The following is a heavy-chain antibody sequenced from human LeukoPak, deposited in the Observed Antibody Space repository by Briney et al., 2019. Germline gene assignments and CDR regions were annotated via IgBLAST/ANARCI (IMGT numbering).Heavy chain of an antibody. D-gene: IGHD2-15*01. Sequence: KASETLSLTCTVSGGSISSYYWSWIRQPPGKGLEWIGYIYYSGSTNYNPSLTSRVTISVDTPKNQFSLKLSSVTAADTAVYYCARGVSGYCSGGSCSPLDYYYMDVWGKGTTVTVSS. J-gene: IGHJ6*03. V-gene: IGHV4-59*01. CDR2: IYYSGST. CDR3: ARGVSGYCSGGSCSPLDYYYMDV. CDR1: GGSISSYY.